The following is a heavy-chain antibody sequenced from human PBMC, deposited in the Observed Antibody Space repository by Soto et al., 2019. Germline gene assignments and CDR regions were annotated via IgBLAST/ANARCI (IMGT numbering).Heavy chain of an antibody. CDR3: ALKPYYYDSSGSSGNWFDP. J-gene: IGHJ5*02. D-gene: IGHD3-22*01. CDR1: GGTFSNYA. Sequence: SVKVSCKASGGTFSNYAINWVRQAPGQGLEWMGGIIPLFGTANYAQKFQGRVTITADESASTAYMELSSLRSEDTAVYYCALKPYYYDSSGSSGNWFDPWGQGTLVTVSS. CDR2: IIPLFGTA. V-gene: IGHV1-69*13.